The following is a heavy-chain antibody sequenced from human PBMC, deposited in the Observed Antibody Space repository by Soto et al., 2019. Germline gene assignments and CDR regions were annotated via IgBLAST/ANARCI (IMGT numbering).Heavy chain of an antibody. CDR2: INPATGAA. CDR3: ARGGGVGVAGSAAFDM. Sequence: QLHLVQSGAVVKKPGASVTVSCSASGYPVTAYYMHWVRQAPGRGLEWMGGINPATGAAKYTQTFQGRVTMTRDTSMSTVFMELSSPTSEDTAVFYCARGGGVGVAGSAAFDMWGQGTLVTVSS. CDR1: GYPVTAYY. D-gene: IGHD3-3*01. V-gene: IGHV1-2*02. J-gene: IGHJ3*02.